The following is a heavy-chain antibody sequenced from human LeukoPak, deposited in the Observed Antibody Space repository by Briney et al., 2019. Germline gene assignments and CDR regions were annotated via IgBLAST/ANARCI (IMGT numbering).Heavy chain of an antibody. CDR3: ARHDYYYYYMDV. CDR2: IYSSGSS. CDR1: GGSVSSYY. Sequence: SGTLSLTCTVSGGSVSSYYWSWIRQSPGKGLEWIGYIYSSGSSNYNPSLKSRVTISVDTSKSQFSLELSSVTAADTAVYFCARHDYYYYYMDVWGKGTTVTVSS. V-gene: IGHV4-59*08. J-gene: IGHJ6*03.